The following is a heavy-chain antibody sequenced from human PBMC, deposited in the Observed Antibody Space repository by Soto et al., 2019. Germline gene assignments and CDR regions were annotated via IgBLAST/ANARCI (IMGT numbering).Heavy chain of an antibody. J-gene: IGHJ6*03. CDR1: GYTFTSYY. CDR2: INPSGGST. Sequence: QVQLVQSGAEVKKPGASVKVSCKASGYTFTSYYMHWVRQAPGQGLEWMGIINPSGGSTSYAQKFQGRVTMTRDTSTSTVYMELSSLRSEDTAVYYCAREARILVVVATYYYMDVWGKGTTVTVSS. D-gene: IGHD2-15*01. CDR3: AREARILVVVATYYYMDV. V-gene: IGHV1-46*03.